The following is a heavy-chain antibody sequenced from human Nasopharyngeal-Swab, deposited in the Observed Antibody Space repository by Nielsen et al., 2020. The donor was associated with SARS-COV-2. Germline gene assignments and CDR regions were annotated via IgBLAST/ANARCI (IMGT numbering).Heavy chain of an antibody. Sequence: GESLKISCKGSGYSFTTYWIGWVRQMPGKGLEWKGIIYPGDSNTRYSPSFQGQVTIPVDKYSSTAYLQWSSLKASDTAIYYCARPMRPMGHYYFGMDVWGQGTTVTVSS. J-gene: IGHJ6*02. CDR3: ARPMRPMGHYYFGMDV. CDR2: IYPGDSNT. V-gene: IGHV5-51*01. CDR1: GYSFTTYW. D-gene: IGHD1-26*01.